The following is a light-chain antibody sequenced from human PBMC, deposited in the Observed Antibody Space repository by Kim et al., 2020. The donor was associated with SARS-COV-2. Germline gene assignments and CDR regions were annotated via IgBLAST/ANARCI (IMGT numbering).Light chain of an antibody. CDR1: ALPKKY. Sequence: YELTQPPSISVSPGQTATITCSGDALPKKYCYWYHQRPGQAPLLVIYKDTERPSGIPDRFSGSRSGTTVTLSISGVQAEDEGDYYCQSADTSDTVIFGGGTQLTVL. J-gene: IGLJ2*01. CDR3: QSADTSDTVI. CDR2: KDT. V-gene: IGLV3-25*03.